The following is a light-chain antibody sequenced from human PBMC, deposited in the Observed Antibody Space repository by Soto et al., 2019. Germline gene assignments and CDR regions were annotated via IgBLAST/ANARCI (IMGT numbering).Light chain of an antibody. CDR1: ESVGDY. CDR2: GAT. Sequence: IVLMQSPGALSLSPGERATLSCWASESVGDYLAWYQQKPGQAPRLLIYGATKRPSGTPDRFSGTGSETDFTLAISRLEPVDFGVYYCEQYGTPPAITFGEGTRLEIK. J-gene: IGKJ5*01. CDR3: EQYGTPPAIT. V-gene: IGKV3-20*01.